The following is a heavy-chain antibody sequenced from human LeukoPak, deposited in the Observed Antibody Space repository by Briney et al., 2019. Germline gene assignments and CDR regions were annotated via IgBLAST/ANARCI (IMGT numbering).Heavy chain of an antibody. D-gene: IGHD3-10*01. CDR3: ARDLGDGSGTYYAYGMDV. J-gene: IGHJ6*02. Sequence: AGSLRLSCAASGFTFSSCSMNWVRQAPGQGLEGVPCISRSSIYIYYADSVKGRFTISRDNAKNSLYLQMNSLRAEDTAVYYCARDLGDGSGTYYAYGMDVWGQGTTVTVSS. V-gene: IGHV3-21*01. CDR2: ISRSSIYI. CDR1: GFTFSSCS.